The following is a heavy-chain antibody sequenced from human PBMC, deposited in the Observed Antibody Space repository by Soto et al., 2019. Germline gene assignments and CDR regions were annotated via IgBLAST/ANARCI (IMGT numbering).Heavy chain of an antibody. D-gene: IGHD3-22*01. Sequence: EVHLLESGGGLVQPGGSLRLSCAASGFTFSSYAMSWVRQAPGKGLEWVSAISGSGGSTYYADSVKGRFTISRDNSKNTLDLQMNGLRAEDTAVYYCAKDRPFESSGYYFDYWFQGTLVTVSS. CDR3: AKDRPFESSGYYFDY. CDR1: GFTFSSYA. V-gene: IGHV3-23*01. CDR2: ISGSGGST. J-gene: IGHJ4*02.